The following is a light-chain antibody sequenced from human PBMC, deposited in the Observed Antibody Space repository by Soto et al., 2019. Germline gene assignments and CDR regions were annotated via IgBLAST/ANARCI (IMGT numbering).Light chain of an antibody. CDR3: QQYNSYWT. CDR1: QSISSW. J-gene: IGKJ1*01. V-gene: IGKV1-5*01. CDR2: DAS. Sequence: DIQMTQSPSTLSASVVDRVTITCRASQSISSWLAWYQQKPGKAPKLLIYDASSLESGVPSRFSGSGSGTEFPLTISSLQPDDFATYYCQQYNSYWTFSQGTKVEIK.